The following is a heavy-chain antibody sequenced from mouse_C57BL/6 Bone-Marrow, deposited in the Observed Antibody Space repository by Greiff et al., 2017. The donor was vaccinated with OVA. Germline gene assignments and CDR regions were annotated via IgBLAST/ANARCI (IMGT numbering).Heavy chain of an antibody. Sequence: VQLQQSGPELVKPGASVKISCKASGYAFSSSWMNWVKQRPGKGLEWIGRIYPGDGDTNYNGKFKGKATLTADKSSSTAYMQLSSLTSEDSAVYICARSGWLLLDYGGQGTTLAVSS. D-gene: IGHD2-3*01. V-gene: IGHV1-82*01. J-gene: IGHJ2*01. CDR2: IYPGDGDT. CDR3: ARSGWLLLDY. CDR1: GYAFSSSW.